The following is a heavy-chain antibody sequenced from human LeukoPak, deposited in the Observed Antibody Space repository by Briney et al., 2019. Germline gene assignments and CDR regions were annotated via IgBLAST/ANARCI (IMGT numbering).Heavy chain of an antibody. CDR1: GFAFSSYW. CDR2: INSDGSST. CDR3: ARGDYDFWPDY. D-gene: IGHD3-3*01. V-gene: IGHV3-74*01. Sequence: GGSLRLSCAASGFAFSSYWMHWVRQAPGNGLVWVSRINSDGSSTSYADSLKGRFTISRDNARHTLYLQMNSLRAEDTAVYYCARGDYDFWPDYWGQGTLVTVSS. J-gene: IGHJ4*02.